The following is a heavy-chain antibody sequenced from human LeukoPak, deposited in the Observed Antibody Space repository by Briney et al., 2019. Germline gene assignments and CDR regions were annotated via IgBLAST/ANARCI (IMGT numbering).Heavy chain of an antibody. J-gene: IGHJ5*02. D-gene: IGHD3-10*01. CDR1: GDSFSGYY. CDR3: ACYYGSGSDRHWFDP. Sequence: SETLSLTCAVYGDSFSGYYWRWLRQPPGKGLEWLGEINHSGSTNYNPSLKSRVTISVDTSKNQFSLKLSSVTAADTAVYYCACYYGSGSDRHWFDPWGQGTLVTVSS. V-gene: IGHV4-34*01. CDR2: INHSGST.